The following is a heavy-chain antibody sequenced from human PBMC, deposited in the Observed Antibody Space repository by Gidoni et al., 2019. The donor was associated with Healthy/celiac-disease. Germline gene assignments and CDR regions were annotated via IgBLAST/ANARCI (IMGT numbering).Heavy chain of an antibody. J-gene: IGHJ5*02. CDR3: ARRTRGNWFDP. D-gene: IGHD2-2*01. CDR1: GGSISSGGYS. CDR2: IYHSGST. Sequence: QLQLQASGSGLVMPSQTLSLTCPVSGGSISSGGYSWSWIRQPPGKGLEWIGYIYHSGSTYYNPSLKSRVTISVDRSKNQFSLKLSSVTAADTAVYYCARRTRGNWFDPWGQGTLVTVSS. V-gene: IGHV4-30-2*01.